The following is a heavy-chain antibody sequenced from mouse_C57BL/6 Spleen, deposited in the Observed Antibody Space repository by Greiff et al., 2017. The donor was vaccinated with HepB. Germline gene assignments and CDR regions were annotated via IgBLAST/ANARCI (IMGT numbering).Heavy chain of an antibody. Sequence: QVQLQQSGAELVRPGASVKLSCKASGYTFTDYYINWVKQRPGQGLEWIARIYPGSGNTYYNEKFKGKATLTAEKSSSTAYMQLSSLTSEDSAVYFCARRNYGNAWFAYWGQGTLVTVSA. D-gene: IGHD2-1*01. V-gene: IGHV1-76*01. CDR3: ARRNYGNAWFAY. J-gene: IGHJ3*01. CDR2: IYPGSGNT. CDR1: GYTFTDYY.